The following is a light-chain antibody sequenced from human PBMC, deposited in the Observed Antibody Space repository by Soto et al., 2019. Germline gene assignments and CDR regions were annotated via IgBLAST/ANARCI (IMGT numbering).Light chain of an antibody. CDR1: QSVSSN. J-gene: IGKJ2*01. CDR2: DAS. Sequence: EIVLTQSPGTLSLSPGDRASLSCWASQSVSSNLAWYQQKPGQAPRLLISDASNRATGIPARFSGSGPGTDFTLVISSLEPEDFAVYYCQQRRRWPRTFGQGTKVDIK. V-gene: IGKV3D-11*02. CDR3: QQRRRWPRT.